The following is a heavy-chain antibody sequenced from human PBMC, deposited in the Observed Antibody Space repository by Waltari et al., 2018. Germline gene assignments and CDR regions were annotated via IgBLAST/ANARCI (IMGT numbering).Heavy chain of an antibody. Sequence: EVQLVESGGGLVQPGGSLKLSCAASGFSFRSAGWGWVSESPGKGLEWVASIKPDGIEKTYVDSGKGRFTISRDNDENSLYLQMNSLRDEDTGVYYCARHINYARDYWGHGTLVTVSS. CDR3: ARHINYARDY. V-gene: IGHV3-7*01. CDR1: GFSFRSAG. J-gene: IGHJ4*01. D-gene: IGHD1-7*01. CDR2: IKPDGIEK.